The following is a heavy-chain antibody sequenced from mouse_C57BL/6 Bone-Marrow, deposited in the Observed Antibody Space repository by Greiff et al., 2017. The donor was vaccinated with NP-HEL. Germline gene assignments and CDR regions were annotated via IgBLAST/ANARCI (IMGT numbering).Heavy chain of an antibody. V-gene: IGHV5-9-1*02. J-gene: IGHJ1*03. CDR1: GFTFSSYA. CDR2: ISSGGDYI. D-gene: IGHD2-2*01. CDR3: TREYGYHWYFDV. Sequence: EVKLMESGEGLVKPGGSLKLSCAASGFTFSSYAMSWVRQTPEKRLEWVAYISSGGDYIYYADTVKGRFTMSRDNARNTLYLQMSSLKSEDTAMYYCTREYGYHWYFDVWGTGTTVTVSS.